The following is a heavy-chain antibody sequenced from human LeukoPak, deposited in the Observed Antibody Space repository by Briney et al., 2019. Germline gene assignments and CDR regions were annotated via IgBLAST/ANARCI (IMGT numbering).Heavy chain of an antibody. J-gene: IGHJ5*02. D-gene: IGHD3-10*01. CDR3: ASFSWGSGSYNQEAIWSWFDP. CDR1: GGSISSYY. Sequence: PSETLSLTCTVSGGSISSYYWSWIRQPAGKGLEWIGYIYYSGSTKYNPSLKSRVTISVDTSKNQFSLKLSSVTAADTAVYYCASFSWGSGSYNQEAIWSWFDPWGQGTLVIVSS. CDR2: IYYSGST. V-gene: IGHV4-59*08.